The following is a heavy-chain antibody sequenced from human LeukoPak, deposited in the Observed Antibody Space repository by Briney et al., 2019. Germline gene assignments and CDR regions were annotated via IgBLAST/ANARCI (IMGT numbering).Heavy chain of an antibody. V-gene: IGHV3-48*01. CDR3: AKDMESAYDCSGYYSPFDS. D-gene: IGHD3-22*01. Sequence: GGSLRLSCAASGFTFSSYTMNWVRQAPGKGLEWVSYISSSSSPIYYADSVKGRFTISRDNAKHSLYLQMNSLRAEDTAVYYCAKDMESAYDCSGYYSPFDSWAQGTLVTVSS. CDR1: GFTFSSYT. J-gene: IGHJ4*02. CDR2: ISSSSSPI.